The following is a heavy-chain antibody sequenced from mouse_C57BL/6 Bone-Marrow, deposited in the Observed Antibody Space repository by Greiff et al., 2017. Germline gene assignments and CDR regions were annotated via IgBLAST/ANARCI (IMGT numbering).Heavy chain of an antibody. CDR3: ARRTYYYDSSRVDY. D-gene: IGHD1-1*01. CDR1: GFSLSTFGMG. V-gene: IGHV8-8*01. J-gene: IGHJ2*01. Sequence: QVQLKVSGPGILQPSQTLSLTCSFSGFSLSTFGMGVGWIRQPSGKGLEWLAHIWWDDDKYYKPALKSRLTISKDTSRNQVFLKIANVDTADTATYYCARRTYYYDSSRVDYWGQSATLTVSS. CDR2: IWWDDDK.